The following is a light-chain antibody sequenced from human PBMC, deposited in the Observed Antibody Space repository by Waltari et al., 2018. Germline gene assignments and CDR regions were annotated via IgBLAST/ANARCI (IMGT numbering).Light chain of an antibody. V-gene: IGKV3-15*01. CDR2: SAS. Sequence: EIVVTQSPATLSVSPGERATLYCRASQSIGDNLAWYQQKPGQRPRLPIYSASRRLPGVPGRFSGSGSGTDFTLTISSLQSEDFAVYYCQQCNDWPPYTFGRGTKLEI. CDR1: QSIGDN. J-gene: IGKJ2*01. CDR3: QQCNDWPPYT.